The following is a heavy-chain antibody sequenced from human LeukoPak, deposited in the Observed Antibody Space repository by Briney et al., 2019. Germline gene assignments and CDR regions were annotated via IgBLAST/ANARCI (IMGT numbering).Heavy chain of an antibody. V-gene: IGHV3-21*01. CDR2: ISSSSSYI. D-gene: IGHD2-21*02. CDR3: ARDGRCGGDCYAS. Sequence: PGGSLRLSCAASGFSLSSYTMKWARPAPGKGLEWVSIISSSSSYIYYADSVKGRFTISRDNAKNALYLQMNSLRVEDTAVYYCARDGRCGGDCYASWGQGTLVTVSS. J-gene: IGHJ4*02. CDR1: GFSLSSYT.